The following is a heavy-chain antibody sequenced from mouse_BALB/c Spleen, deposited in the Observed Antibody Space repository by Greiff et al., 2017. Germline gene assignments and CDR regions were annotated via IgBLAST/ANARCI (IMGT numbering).Heavy chain of an antibody. V-gene: IGHV10-1*02. D-gene: IGHD1-1*01. CDR2: IRSKSNNYAT. Sequence: EVQLVESGGGLVQPKGSLKLSCAASGFTFNTYAMNWVRQAPGKGLEWVARIRSKSNNYATYYADSVKDRFTISRDDSQSMLYLQMNNLKTEDTAMYYCVRPFYYYGSSYWYFDVWGAGTTVTVSS. CDR3: VRPFYYYGSSYWYFDV. J-gene: IGHJ1*01. CDR1: GFTFNTYA.